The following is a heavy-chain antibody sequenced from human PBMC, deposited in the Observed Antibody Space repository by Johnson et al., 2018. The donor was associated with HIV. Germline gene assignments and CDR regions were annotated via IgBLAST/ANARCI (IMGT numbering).Heavy chain of an antibody. V-gene: IGHV3-9*01. CDR2: ISWNSGSI. D-gene: IGHD6-6*01. CDR3: ARDRYSSSSGAFDI. Sequence: VQLVESGGGLVQPGRSLRLSCAASGFTFDDYAMHWVRQAPGKGLEWVSGISWNSGSIGYADSVKGRFTISRDNAKNSLYLQMNSLRAEDTALYYCARDRYSSSSGAFDIWGQGTMVTVSS. J-gene: IGHJ3*02. CDR1: GFTFDDYA.